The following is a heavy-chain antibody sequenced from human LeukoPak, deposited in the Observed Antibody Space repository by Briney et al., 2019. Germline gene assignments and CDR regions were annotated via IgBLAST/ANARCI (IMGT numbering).Heavy chain of an antibody. CDR2: INTNTGNP. Sequence: ASVKVSCKASGYTFTSYAMNWVRQAPGQGLEWMGWINTNTGNPTYAQGFTGRFVFSLDTSVCTAYLQISSLKAEDTAVYYCARVGIRSREHSGWLDYWGQGTLVTVSS. D-gene: IGHD6-19*01. J-gene: IGHJ4*02. CDR3: ARVGIRSREHSGWLDY. CDR1: GYTFTSYA. V-gene: IGHV7-4-1*02.